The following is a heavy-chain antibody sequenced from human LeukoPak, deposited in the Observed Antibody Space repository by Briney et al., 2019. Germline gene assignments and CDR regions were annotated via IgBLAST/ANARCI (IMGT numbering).Heavy chain of an antibody. D-gene: IGHD3-16*01. Sequence: PSVKVSCKASGYTFTDYYMHWVRQAPGQGLEWMGWINPKSGVTNYAQNLQGRVTLTRDTSISTAYMDLSSLRSDDTAVYYCARDGGFDYWGQGTLVTVSS. CDR3: ARDGGFDY. V-gene: IGHV1-2*02. J-gene: IGHJ4*02. CDR1: GYTFTDYY. CDR2: INPKSGVT.